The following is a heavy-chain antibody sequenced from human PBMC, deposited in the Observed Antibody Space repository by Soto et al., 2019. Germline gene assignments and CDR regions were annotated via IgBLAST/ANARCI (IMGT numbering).Heavy chain of an antibody. V-gene: IGHV4-4*07. CDR1: GGSISIYY. CDR3: ARGAGPPWFDP. Sequence: QVQLQESGPGLVKPSETLSLTCTVSGGSISIYYWSWIRQPAGKGLEWIGRVSASGGTDSNPSLKSRVTVSVDTSKNQFSLKLSSVTAADTAVYYCARGAGPPWFDPWGQGTLVTVSS. CDR2: VSASGGT. J-gene: IGHJ5*02.